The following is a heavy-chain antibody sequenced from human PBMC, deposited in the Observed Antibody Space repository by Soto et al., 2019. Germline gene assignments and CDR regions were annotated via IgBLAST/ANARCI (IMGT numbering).Heavy chain of an antibody. V-gene: IGHV1-69*04. CDR1: GGTFSSYT. D-gene: IGHD3-22*01. CDR3: ARDSVGYDSSGPLRY. CDR2: IIPILGIA. J-gene: IGHJ4*02. Sequence: SVKVSCKASGGTFSSYTISWVRQAPGQGLEWMGRIIPILGIANYAQKFQGRVTITADKSTSTAYMELSSLRSEDTAVYYCARDSVGYDSSGPLRYWGQGTLVTVSS.